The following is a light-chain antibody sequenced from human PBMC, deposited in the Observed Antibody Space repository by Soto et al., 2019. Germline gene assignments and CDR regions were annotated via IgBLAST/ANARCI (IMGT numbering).Light chain of an antibody. CDR1: RRVLYRSNNNNQ. CDR3: QQDFSVPFT. V-gene: IGKV4-1*01. CDR2: WAC. J-gene: IGKJ3*01. Sequence: EILMRQASHATAVSFGERGTMNSNCTRRVLYRSNNNNQVAWYQKQPGQPPLLIIYWACTPESGVHKRFSSSGSGTDFTITISLQAEEDAVYYWYQQDFSVPFTFGPGTKVDIK.